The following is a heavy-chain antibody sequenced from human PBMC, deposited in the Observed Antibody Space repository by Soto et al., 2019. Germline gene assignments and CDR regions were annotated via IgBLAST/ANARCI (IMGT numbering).Heavy chain of an antibody. CDR1: GFTFSSYG. V-gene: IGHV3-33*01. CDR2: IWYDGSNK. CDR3: AREGMDYGDYGLRYYYGMDV. D-gene: IGHD4-17*01. J-gene: IGHJ6*02. Sequence: QVQLVESGGGVVQPGRSLRLSCAASGFTFSSYGMHWVRQAPGTGLEWVAVIWYDGSNKYYADSVKGRFTISRDNSKNTLYLQMNSLRAEDTAVYYCAREGMDYGDYGLRYYYGMDVWGQGTTVTVSS.